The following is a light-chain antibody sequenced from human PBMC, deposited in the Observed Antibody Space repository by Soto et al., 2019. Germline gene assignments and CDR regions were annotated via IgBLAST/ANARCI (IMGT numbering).Light chain of an antibody. V-gene: IGKV3-15*01. Sequence: DIVMTHSPATLSVSPLGTATRSCSASQSVSANLAWYQHKPGQAPRLLIYGASTRATGIPARFSGSGTGTDFTLTISSLQSEDFAVYYCKQYSKWPTFGRGTKVDIK. CDR2: GAS. J-gene: IGKJ4*02. CDR3: KQYSKWPT. CDR1: QSVSAN.